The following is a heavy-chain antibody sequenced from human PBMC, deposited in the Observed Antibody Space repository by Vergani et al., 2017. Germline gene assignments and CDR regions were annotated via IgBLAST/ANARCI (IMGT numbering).Heavy chain of an antibody. Sequence: QVQLVQSGAEVKKPGASVKVSCKASGYTFTSYYMHWVRQAPGQGLEWMGIINPSGGSQSNAQKFQGRATMTRDTSTRTVYMELSSLRSEDTAVYYCASGMAIFGAFDYWGQGTLVTVSS. D-gene: IGHD3-3*01. CDR1: GYTFTSYY. V-gene: IGHV1-46*01. CDR2: INPSGGSQ. J-gene: IGHJ4*02. CDR3: ASGMAIFGAFDY.